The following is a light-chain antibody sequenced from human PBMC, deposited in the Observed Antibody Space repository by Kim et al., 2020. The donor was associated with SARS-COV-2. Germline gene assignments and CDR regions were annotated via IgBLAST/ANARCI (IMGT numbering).Light chain of an antibody. Sequence: ASTGDRVTITCRASQGISSYLAWYQQKPGNAPKRLIYAASTLQSGVPSRFSDSGSGTDFTLTISCLQSEDFATYYCQQYYSYPPTFGQGTKVDIK. V-gene: IGKV1-8*01. CDR2: AAS. CDR3: QQYYSYPPT. J-gene: IGKJ1*01. CDR1: QGISSY.